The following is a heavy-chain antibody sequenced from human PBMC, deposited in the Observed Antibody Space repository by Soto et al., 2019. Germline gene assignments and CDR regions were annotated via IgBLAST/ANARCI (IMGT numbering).Heavy chain of an antibody. V-gene: IGHV4-39*01. CDR2: IYYSGST. Sequence: SETLSLTCTVSGGSISSSSYYWGWIRQPPGKGLEWIGSIYYSGSTYYNPSLKSRVTISVDTSKNQFSLKLSSVTAADTAVYYCARSSYYDFWSGYYPNWFDPWGHGTLVTVSS. D-gene: IGHD3-3*01. CDR1: GGSISSSSYY. J-gene: IGHJ5*02. CDR3: ARSSYYDFWSGYYPNWFDP.